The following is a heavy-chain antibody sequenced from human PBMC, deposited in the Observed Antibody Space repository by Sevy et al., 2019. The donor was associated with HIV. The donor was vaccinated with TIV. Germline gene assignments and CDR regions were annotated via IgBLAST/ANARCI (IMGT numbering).Heavy chain of an antibody. CDR2: ISYDGSNK. CDR3: ARAQEGIAARRGVDY. CDR1: GFTFSSYA. J-gene: IGHJ4*02. Sequence: GGSLRLSCAASGFTFSSYAMHWVRQAPGKGLEWVAVISYDGSNKYYADSVKGRFTISRDNSKNTLYLQMNSLRAEDTAVYYCARAQEGIAARRGVDYWGQGTLVTVSS. D-gene: IGHD6-6*01. V-gene: IGHV3-30-3*01.